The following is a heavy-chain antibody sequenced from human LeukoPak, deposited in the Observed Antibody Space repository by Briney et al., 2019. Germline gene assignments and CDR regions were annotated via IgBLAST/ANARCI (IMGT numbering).Heavy chain of an antibody. CDR2: IIPIFGIA. CDR1: GGTLSSYA. J-gene: IGHJ4*02. D-gene: IGHD5-12*01. Sequence: ASVKVSCKASGGTLSSYAISWVRQAPGQGLEWMGRIIPIFGIANYAQKFQGRVTITADKSTSTAYMELSSLRSEDTAVYYCARVRESGYDFDYWGQGTLVTVSS. CDR3: ARVRESGYDFDY. V-gene: IGHV1-69*04.